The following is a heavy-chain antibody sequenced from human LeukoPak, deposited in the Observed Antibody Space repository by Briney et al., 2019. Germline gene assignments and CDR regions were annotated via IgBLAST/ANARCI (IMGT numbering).Heavy chain of an antibody. CDR2: IHDGGIT. CDR1: GFTVISNY. J-gene: IGHJ4*02. CDR3: ARTHPTGYFDY. V-gene: IGHV3-53*01. D-gene: IGHD1-14*01. Sequence: PGKSLRLSCAASGFTVISNYMSWVRQAPGKGLECVSVIHDGGITYYADSVKGRFTISRDNSKNTVYLQMSSLRAGDTAVYYCARTHPTGYFDYWGQGTLVTVSS.